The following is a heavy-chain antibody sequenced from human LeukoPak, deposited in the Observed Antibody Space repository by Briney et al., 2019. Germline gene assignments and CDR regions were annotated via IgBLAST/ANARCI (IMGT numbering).Heavy chain of an antibody. Sequence: SETLSLTCAVYGGSFSGYYWSWIRQPPGKGLEWIGEINHSGSTNYNPSLKSRVTISVDTSKNQFSLELSSVTAADTAVYYCARGGYYYGSGSYLYTNWFDPWGQGTLVTVSS. CDR1: GGSFSGYY. D-gene: IGHD3-10*01. V-gene: IGHV4-34*01. J-gene: IGHJ5*02. CDR2: INHSGST. CDR3: ARGGYYYGSGSYLYTNWFDP.